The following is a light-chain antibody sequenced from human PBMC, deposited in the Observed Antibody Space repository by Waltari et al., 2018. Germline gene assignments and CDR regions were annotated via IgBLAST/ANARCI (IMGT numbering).Light chain of an antibody. CDR2: KTS. J-gene: IGKJ2*01. CDR1: QSITTW. Sequence: DIQMTQSPSTLSASVGDRVIVPCRASQSITTWLAWYQQKPVKAPKLLIYKTSTLERGVPSRFSGSGSGTEFTLTISSLQPDDFATYYCQHYNSYSGDTFGQGTKLEI. CDR3: QHYNSYSGDT. V-gene: IGKV1-5*03.